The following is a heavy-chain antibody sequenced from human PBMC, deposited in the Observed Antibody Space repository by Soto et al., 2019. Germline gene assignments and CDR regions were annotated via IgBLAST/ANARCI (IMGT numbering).Heavy chain of an antibody. CDR3: ARLKMADSSGYYYDY. J-gene: IGHJ4*02. Sequence: SVKVSCKASGGTFSSYAISWVRQAPGQGLEWMGGIIPIFDTANYAQKFQGRVTITADESTSTAYMELSSLRSEDTAVYYCARLKMADSSGYYYDYWGQGTLVTVSS. CDR1: GGTFSSYA. D-gene: IGHD3-22*01. CDR2: IIPIFDTA. V-gene: IGHV1-69*13.